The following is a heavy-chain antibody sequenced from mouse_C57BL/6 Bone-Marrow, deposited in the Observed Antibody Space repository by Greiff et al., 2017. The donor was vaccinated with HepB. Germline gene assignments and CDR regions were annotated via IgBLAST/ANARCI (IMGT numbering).Heavy chain of an antibody. D-gene: IGHD1-1*01. CDR1: GFSLSTFGMG. Sequence: QVTLKESGPGILQPSQTLSLTCSFSGFSLSTFGMGVGWIRQPSGKGLEWLAHIWWDDDKYYNPALKSRLTISKDTSKNQVCLKIANVDTADTATYYCARMGYYGSRYYYAMDYWGQGTSVTVSS. CDR2: IWWDDDK. CDR3: ARMGYYGSRYYYAMDY. V-gene: IGHV8-8*01. J-gene: IGHJ4*01.